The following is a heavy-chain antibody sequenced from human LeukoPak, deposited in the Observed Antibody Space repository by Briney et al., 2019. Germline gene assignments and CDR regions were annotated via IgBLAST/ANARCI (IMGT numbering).Heavy chain of an antibody. CDR3: APLSPVD. CDR2: SRDKANSYST. V-gene: IGHV3-72*01. CDR1: GFTLSDHY. Sequence: PGGSLRLSCGASGFTLSDHYMDWVRQAPGKGLGWVGRSRDKANSYSTEYAASVKGRFTISRDDSKNSLYLQMNSLKTEDTAVYYCAPLSPVDWGQGTLVTVSS. J-gene: IGHJ4*02.